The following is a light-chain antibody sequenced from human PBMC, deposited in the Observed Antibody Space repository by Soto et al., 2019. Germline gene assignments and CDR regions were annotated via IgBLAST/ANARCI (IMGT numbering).Light chain of an antibody. CDR2: GAS. V-gene: IGKV3-20*01. CDR1: QSVSNNY. J-gene: IGKJ1*01. Sequence: EIVLTQSPATLSLSPGERATLSCRASQSVSNNYLAWYQQKPGQAPRLLIYGASNRATGIPDRFSGSGSGTEFPLTISRLEPEDFAVYYCQQYGSSGTFGQGTKVDIK. CDR3: QQYGSSGT.